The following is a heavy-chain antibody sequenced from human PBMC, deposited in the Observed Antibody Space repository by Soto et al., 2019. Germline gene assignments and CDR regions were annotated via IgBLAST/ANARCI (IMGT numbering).Heavy chain of an antibody. Sequence: GGSLRLSCAASGFTFSRYAMNWVRQAPGRGLQWISGISVSGDNTSYVESVRGRFTVYRDNSKNTLYLQMNNLRAEDTALYYCAKDGKMRTKVWFPAGYGMDVWGQGTTVTVSS. CDR2: ISVSGDNT. CDR3: AKDGKMRTKVWFPAGYGMDV. J-gene: IGHJ6*02. V-gene: IGHV3-23*01. D-gene: IGHD3-10*01. CDR1: GFTFSRYA.